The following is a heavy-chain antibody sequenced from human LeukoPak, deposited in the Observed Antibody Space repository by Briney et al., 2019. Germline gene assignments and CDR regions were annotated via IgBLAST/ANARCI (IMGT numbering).Heavy chain of an antibody. V-gene: IGHV3-23*01. Sequence: GGSLRLSCAASGFTFSSYTMNWVRQALGQGLEWVSTISDPHSGSETHYADSVKGRFTISRDDSQNTVYLQMDSLRAEDTAVYYCARAPRDGYNYDDYWGQGTLVTVSA. J-gene: IGHJ4*02. CDR1: GFTFSSYT. CDR3: ARAPRDGYNYDDY. CDR2: ISDPHSGSET. D-gene: IGHD5-24*01.